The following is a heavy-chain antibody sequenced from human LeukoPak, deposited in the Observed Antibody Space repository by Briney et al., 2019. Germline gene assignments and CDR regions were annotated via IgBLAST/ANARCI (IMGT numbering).Heavy chain of an antibody. J-gene: IGHJ4*02. V-gene: IGHV4-59*08. CDR2: VSYSGRT. CDR3: ARHERGAENLDS. CDR1: GASISNYY. Sequence: SETLSLTCTVSGASISNYYWSWIRQPPGKGLECIGYVSYSGRTNHNPSLKSRVTISADTSKNQFSLKLTSVTAADTAVYYCARHERGAENLDSWGQGTLVTVSS. D-gene: IGHD1-1*01.